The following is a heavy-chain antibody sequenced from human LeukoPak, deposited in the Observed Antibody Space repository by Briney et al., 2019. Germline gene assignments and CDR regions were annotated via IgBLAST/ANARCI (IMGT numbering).Heavy chain of an antibody. D-gene: IGHD1-26*01. CDR1: GFTFGDYA. CDR2: IRSKAYGGTT. V-gene: IGHV3-49*03. J-gene: IGHJ4*02. CDR3: TRDTDPWWELQETDPPGFDY. Sequence: GGSLRLSCTASGFTFGDYAMSWFRQAPGKGLEWVGFIRSKAYGGTTEYAASVKGRFTISRDDSKSIAYLQMNSLKTEDTAVYYCTRDTDPWWELQETDPPGFDYWGQGTLVTVSS.